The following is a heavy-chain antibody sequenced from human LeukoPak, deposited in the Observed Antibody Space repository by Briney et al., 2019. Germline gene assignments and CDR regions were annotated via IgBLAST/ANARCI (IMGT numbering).Heavy chain of an antibody. CDR3: ARARAYSYGYSDY. J-gene: IGHJ4*02. CDR2: ISTDGTST. D-gene: IGHD5-18*01. Sequence: GGSLRLSXAASGFTFSSYWMYWVRQAPGKGLVWVSRISTDGTSTSYADSVKGRFTISRDNAKNTLYLQMNSLRAEDTALYYCARARAYSYGYSDYWGQRTLVTVSS. CDR1: GFTFSSYW. V-gene: IGHV3-74*01.